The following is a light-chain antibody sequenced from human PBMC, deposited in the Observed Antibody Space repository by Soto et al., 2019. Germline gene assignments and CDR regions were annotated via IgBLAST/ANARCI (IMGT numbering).Light chain of an antibody. J-gene: IGLJ1*01. CDR1: SSDVGGYNY. CDR3: NSYRSSSTRYV. Sequence: QSALTQPASVSGSPGQSITISCTGTSSDVGGYNYVSWYQQHPGIAPKLLIYDVSNRPSGVSNRFSGSKSGNTASLTISGLQAEDEADYYCNSYRSSSTRYVFGSGTKVTVL. V-gene: IGLV2-14*03. CDR2: DVS.